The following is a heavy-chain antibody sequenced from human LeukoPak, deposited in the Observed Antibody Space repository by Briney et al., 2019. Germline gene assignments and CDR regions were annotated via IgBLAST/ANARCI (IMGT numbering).Heavy chain of an antibody. V-gene: IGHV3-21*01. CDR3: TRVAQSGPTGWFDR. D-gene: IGHD1-1*01. CDR1: GFNLASYM. CDR2: ISSTGSYI. J-gene: IGHJ5*02. Sequence: GGSLRLSCAASGFNLASYMLNWVRQAPGKGLEWVSSISSTGSYIYYADSVKGRFTISRDNPSNVFYLQMDSLRAEDTAVYYCTRVAQSGPTGWFDRWGQGTLVTVSS.